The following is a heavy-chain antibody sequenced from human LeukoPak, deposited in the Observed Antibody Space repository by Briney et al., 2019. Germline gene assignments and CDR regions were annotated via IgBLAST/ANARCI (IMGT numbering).Heavy chain of an antibody. Sequence: GGSLRLSCAASGFTFSSYAMSWVRQAPGKGLEWVSAISGSGGRTYYADSVKGRFTISRDNSKNTLYLQMNSLRAEDTAVYYCAKGGSYGYLYYWGQGTLVTVSS. CDR2: ISGSGGRT. V-gene: IGHV3-23*01. CDR3: AKGGSYGYLYY. D-gene: IGHD3-10*01. J-gene: IGHJ4*02. CDR1: GFTFSSYA.